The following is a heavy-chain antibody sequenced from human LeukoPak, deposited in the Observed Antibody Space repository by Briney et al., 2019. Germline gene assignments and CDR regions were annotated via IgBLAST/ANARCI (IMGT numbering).Heavy chain of an antibody. CDR2: IIPIFGTA. CDR1: GGTFSSYA. CDR3: ARDSGYYGSGSKGPYNWFDP. J-gene: IGHJ5*02. Sequence: GASVKVSCKASGGTFSSYAISWVRQAPGQGLEWMGGIIPIFGTANCAQKFQGRVTITADESTSTAYMELSSLRSEDTAVYYCARDSGYYGSGSKGPYNWFDPWGQGTLVTVSS. D-gene: IGHD3-10*01. V-gene: IGHV1-69*13.